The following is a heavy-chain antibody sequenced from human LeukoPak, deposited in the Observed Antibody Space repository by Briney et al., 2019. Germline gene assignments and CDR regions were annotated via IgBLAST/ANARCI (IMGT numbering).Heavy chain of an antibody. J-gene: IGHJ4*02. V-gene: IGHV1-69*04. D-gene: IGHD6-13*01. Sequence: SVKVSCKASGGTFSSYAISWVRQAPGQGLEWMGRIIPILGIANYAQKFQGRVTITADKSTSTAYMELSSLRSEDTAVYYCARDESGSWYLWYFDYWGQGTLVTVSS. CDR1: GGTFSSYA. CDR2: IIPILGIA. CDR3: ARDESGSWYLWYFDY.